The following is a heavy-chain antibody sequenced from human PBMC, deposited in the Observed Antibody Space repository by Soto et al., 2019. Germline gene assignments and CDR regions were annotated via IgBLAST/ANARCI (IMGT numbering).Heavy chain of an antibody. D-gene: IGHD3-22*01. CDR2: INPNSGGT. J-gene: IGHJ3*02. CDR1: GYTFTAYY. Sequence: ASVKVSCKASGYTFTAYYMHWLRQAPGQGLEWMGWINPNSGGTNYAQKFQGRVTTTRDTSISTAYMELSRLRSDDTAVYYCARGESGYYPAGAFDIWGQGTMVTVSS. CDR3: ARGESGYYPAGAFDI. V-gene: IGHV1-2*02.